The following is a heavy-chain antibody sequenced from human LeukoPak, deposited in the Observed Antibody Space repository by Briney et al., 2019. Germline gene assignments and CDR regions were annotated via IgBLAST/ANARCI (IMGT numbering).Heavy chain of an antibody. J-gene: IGHJ4*02. V-gene: IGHV1-18*01. Sequence: ASVKVSCKASGYTFTSYGISWVRQAPGQGLEWMGWISAYNGNTNYAQKLQGRVTMTTDTSTSTAYMELRSLRSDDTAVYHCARVGGDFWSGYYGPYFDYWGQGTLVTVSS. D-gene: IGHD3-3*01. CDR2: ISAYNGNT. CDR1: GYTFTSYG. CDR3: ARVGGDFWSGYYGPYFDY.